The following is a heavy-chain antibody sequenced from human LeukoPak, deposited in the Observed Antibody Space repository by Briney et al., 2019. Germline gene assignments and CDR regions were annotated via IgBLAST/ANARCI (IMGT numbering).Heavy chain of an antibody. CDR2: IYYSGST. J-gene: IGHJ4*02. V-gene: IGHV4-59*01. CDR1: GRSISSYF. CDR3: ARGGDDILTGYYKWVL. D-gene: IGHD3-9*01. Sequence: SETLSLTCTVSGRSISSYFWSWIRQPPGKGLEWIGYIYYSGSTNYNPSLKSRVTISVDTSKNQFSLKLSSVTAADTAVYYCARGGDDILTGYYKWVLWGQGTLVTVSS.